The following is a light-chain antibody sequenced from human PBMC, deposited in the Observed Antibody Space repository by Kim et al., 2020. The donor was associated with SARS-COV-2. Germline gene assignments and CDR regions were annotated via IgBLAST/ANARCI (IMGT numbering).Light chain of an antibody. CDR2: GAS. J-gene: IGKJ2*01. CDR3: QQYGRSPPFT. Sequence: SPGERATPSCRASQSVSSSYLAWYQQKPGQAPRLLIYGASSRATGVPDRFSGSGSGTDFTLTISRLEPEDFAVYFCQQYGRSPPFTFGQGTKLEIK. V-gene: IGKV3-20*01. CDR1: QSVSSSY.